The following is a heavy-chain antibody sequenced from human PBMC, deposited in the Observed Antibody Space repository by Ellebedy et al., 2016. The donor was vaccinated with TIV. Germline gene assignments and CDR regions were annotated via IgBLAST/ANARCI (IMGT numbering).Heavy chain of an antibody. CDR2: ISSSGTAI. CDR3: AIPSSDF. J-gene: IGHJ4*02. V-gene: IGHV3-11*04. CDR1: GFTFSDYY. Sequence: PGGSLRLSCAASGFTFSDYYMGWFRQAPGKGLEWVLYISSSGTAIYYTDSVKGRFTVSRDHAKNSLFLQLNSLRAEDTAIYYCAIPSSDFWGQGTLVTVSS.